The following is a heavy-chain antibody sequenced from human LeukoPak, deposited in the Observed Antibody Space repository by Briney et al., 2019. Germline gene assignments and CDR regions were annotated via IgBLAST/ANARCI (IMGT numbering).Heavy chain of an antibody. Sequence: SETLSLTCTVSGGSISGYFWSWVRQPPGKGLEWIGYIHYSGTTNYNPSLKSRVTISIDTSKNQFSLKLRSVTAADTAMYYCARGTLRIAAALFDPWGQGTLVTVSS. J-gene: IGHJ5*02. V-gene: IGHV4-59*01. CDR3: ARGTLRIAAALFDP. D-gene: IGHD6-13*01. CDR1: GGSISGYF. CDR2: IHYSGTT.